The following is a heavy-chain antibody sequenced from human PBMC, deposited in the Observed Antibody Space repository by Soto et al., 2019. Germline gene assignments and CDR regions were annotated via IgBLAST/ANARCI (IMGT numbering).Heavy chain of an antibody. CDR1: GYTFTRYG. Sequence: QVQLVQSGAEVKNPGASVKVSCKASGYTFTRYGIGWARQAPGQGLEWMGWINTYNGNTNYAQNVQGRVTLTTDTSTSTAYMELRSRRSNDTAIYCWAMVDVYVTPSPQDVWGQGPTVIVSS. D-gene: IGHD3-16*01. J-gene: IGHJ6*02. CDR2: INTYNGNT. V-gene: IGHV1-18*01. CDR3: AMVDVYVTPSPQDV.